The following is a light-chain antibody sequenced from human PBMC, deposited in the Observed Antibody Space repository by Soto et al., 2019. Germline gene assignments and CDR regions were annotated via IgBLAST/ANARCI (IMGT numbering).Light chain of an antibody. V-gene: IGLV2-14*01. Sequence: ALTQPASVSGFPGQSITISCTGTSKDVGGYNYVSWYQKHPGKAPKLKIYDVNKRPSGVSNRFSGSKSGNTASLTISGIQAEDEADYYCSSYSNTSTLYVFGTGTKLTVL. CDR1: SKDVGGYNY. J-gene: IGLJ1*01. CDR3: SSYSNTSTLYV. CDR2: DVN.